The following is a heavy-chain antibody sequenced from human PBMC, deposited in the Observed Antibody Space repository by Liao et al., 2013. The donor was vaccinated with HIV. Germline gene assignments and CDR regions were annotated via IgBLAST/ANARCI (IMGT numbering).Heavy chain of an antibody. V-gene: IGHV4-61*02. CDR1: GGSFSSGSYY. CDR3: ARERDLPGPFGVVIPYYYYYYMDV. J-gene: IGHJ6*03. CDR2: ISTSGNT. D-gene: IGHD3-3*01. Sequence: QVQLQESGPGLVKPSQTLSLTCTVSGGSFSSGSYYWSWIRQPAGKGLEWIGRISTSGNTNYNPSLKSRVTISVDTSRNQLSLKLSSVTAADTAVYYCARERDLPGPFGVVIPYYYYYYMDVWAKGPRSPSP.